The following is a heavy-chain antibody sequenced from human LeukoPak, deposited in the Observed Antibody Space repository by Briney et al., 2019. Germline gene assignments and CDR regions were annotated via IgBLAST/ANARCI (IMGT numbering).Heavy chain of an antibody. J-gene: IGHJ5*02. Sequence: GGSLRLSCAASGFTFSSYDIHWVRQATGKGLEWVSGIGTAGEIYYPGSVKGRFTVSRDNAKNSLYLQMNSLRVEDMAFYYCAKGNSGSYSQDWFDPWGQGTLVTVSS. V-gene: IGHV3-13*01. CDR2: IGTAGEI. CDR3: AKGNSGSYSQDWFDP. CDR1: GFTFSSYD. D-gene: IGHD1-26*01.